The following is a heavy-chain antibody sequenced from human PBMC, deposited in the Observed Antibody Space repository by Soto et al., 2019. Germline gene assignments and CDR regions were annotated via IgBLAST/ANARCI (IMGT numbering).Heavy chain of an antibody. V-gene: IGHV1-3*01. CDR1: GYTFTSYA. D-gene: IGHD6-13*01. CDR3: ARCRRNSSSWYGSLDYYYYGMDV. Sequence: ASVKVSCKASGYTFTSYAMHWVRQAPGQRLEWMGWINAGNGNTKYSQKFQGRVTITRDTSASTAYMELSSLRPEDTAVYYCARCRRNSSSWYGSLDYYYYGMDVWGQGTTVTVSS. J-gene: IGHJ6*02. CDR2: INAGNGNT.